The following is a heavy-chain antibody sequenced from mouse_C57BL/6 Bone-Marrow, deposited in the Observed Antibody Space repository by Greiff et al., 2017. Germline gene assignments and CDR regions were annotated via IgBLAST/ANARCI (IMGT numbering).Heavy chain of an antibody. Sequence: EVKLMESGGGLVKPGGSLKLSCAASGFTFSSYAMSWVRQTPEKRLEWVATISDGGSYTYYPDNVKGRFTISRDNAKNNLYLQMSHLKSEDTAMYYCARDAYYYGSTYYFDYWGQGTTLTVSS. CDR3: ARDAYYYGSTYYFDY. V-gene: IGHV5-4*01. CDR1: GFTFSSYA. J-gene: IGHJ2*01. CDR2: ISDGGSYT. D-gene: IGHD1-1*01.